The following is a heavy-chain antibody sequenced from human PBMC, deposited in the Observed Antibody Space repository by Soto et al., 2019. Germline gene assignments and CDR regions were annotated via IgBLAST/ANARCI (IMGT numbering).Heavy chain of an antibody. V-gene: IGHV3-23*01. Sequence: GGSLRLSCAASGFTFSSYAMSWVRQAPGKGLEWVSAISGSGGSTYYADSVKSRFTISGDNSKNTLYLQMNSLRAEDTAVYYCAKEEKGYDYADYWGQGTLVTVSS. CDR2: ISGSGGST. CDR3: AKEEKGYDYADY. D-gene: IGHD3-16*01. J-gene: IGHJ4*02. CDR1: GFTFSSYA.